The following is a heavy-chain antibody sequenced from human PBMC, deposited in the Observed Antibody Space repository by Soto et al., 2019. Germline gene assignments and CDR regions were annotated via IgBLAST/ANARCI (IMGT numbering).Heavy chain of an antibody. J-gene: IGHJ6*02. CDR2: ITSSSSAI. Sequence: EVQLVESGGGLVKPGGSLRLYCAASGFTFSTYSMNWVRQAPVKGLEWVSSITSSSSAIYYADSVKGRFTISRDNAKNSLYLQMTSLRAEDTAVYYCARDHPNYYYWGQGTTVTVSS. D-gene: IGHD1-26*01. CDR3: ARDHPNYYY. CDR1: GFTFSTYS. V-gene: IGHV3-21*01.